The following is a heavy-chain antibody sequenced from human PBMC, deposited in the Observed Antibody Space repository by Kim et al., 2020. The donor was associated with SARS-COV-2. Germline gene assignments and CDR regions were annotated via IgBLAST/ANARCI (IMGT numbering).Heavy chain of an antibody. J-gene: IGHJ6*01. Sequence: SETLSLTCTVSGGSVSSGSYYWSWIRQPPGKGLEWIGYIYYSGSTNYNPSLKSRVTISVDTSKNQFSLKLSSVTAADTAVYYCAREKVLRYFEGHYYGM. CDR3: AREKVLRYFEGHYYGM. V-gene: IGHV4-61*01. CDR1: GGSVSSGSYY. D-gene: IGHD3-9*01. CDR2: IYYSGST.